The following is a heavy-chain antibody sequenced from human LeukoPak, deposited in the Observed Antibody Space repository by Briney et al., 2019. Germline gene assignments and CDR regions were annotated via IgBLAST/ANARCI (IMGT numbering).Heavy chain of an antibody. V-gene: IGHV4-34*01. CDR1: GGSFSGYY. CDR2: INHSGST. D-gene: IGHD3-16*01. CDR3: ARAGDYDYVWGSSYYFDY. Sequence: SETLSLTCAVYGGSFSGYYWSWIRQPPGKGLEWIGEINHSGSTNYNPSLKSRVTISVDTSKNQFSLKLSSVTAADTAVYYCARAGDYDYVWGSSYYFDYWGQGTLVTVSS. J-gene: IGHJ4*02.